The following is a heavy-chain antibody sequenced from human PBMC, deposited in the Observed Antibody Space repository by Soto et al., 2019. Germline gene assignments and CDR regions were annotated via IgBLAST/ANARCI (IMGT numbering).Heavy chain of an antibody. V-gene: IGHV4-4*02. J-gene: IGHJ4*02. CDR3: ARVFSSGSGWMYYFDF. CDR2: VFHTGGT. Sequence: QVQLQESGPGLVKPSETLSLTCTVSSDSIAGENWWSWVRQPPGLGLEWIGEVFHTGGTNYNPSLTSQVTMAVDIAKNQFSLNLISATAADTAVYYCARVFSSGSGWMYYFDFWGQGTLVSVSS. D-gene: IGHD6-19*01. CDR1: SDSIAGENW.